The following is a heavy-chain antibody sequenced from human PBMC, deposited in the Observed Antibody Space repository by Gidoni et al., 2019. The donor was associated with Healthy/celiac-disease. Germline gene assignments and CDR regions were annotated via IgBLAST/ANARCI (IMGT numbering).Heavy chain of an antibody. Sequence: QVQLVQSGAEVKKPGASGKVSCKASGYTFTSSGIGWVRQAPGQGLEWMGWISAYNGNTNYAPKLQGRVTMTTDTSTSTAYMELRSLRSDDPAVYYCAREFTMVRGVIDAFDIWGQGTMVTVSS. J-gene: IGHJ3*02. CDR3: AREFTMVRGVIDAFDI. V-gene: IGHV1-18*01. CDR1: GYTFTSSG. D-gene: IGHD3-10*01. CDR2: ISAYNGNT.